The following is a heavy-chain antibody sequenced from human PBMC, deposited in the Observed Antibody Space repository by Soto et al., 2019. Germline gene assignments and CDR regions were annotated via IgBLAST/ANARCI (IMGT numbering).Heavy chain of an antibody. D-gene: IGHD4-17*01. CDR1: GGSISSYY. Sequence: PSETLSLTCTVSGGSISSYYWSWIRQPPGKGLEWIGYIYYSGSTNYNPSLKSRVTISVDTSKNQFSLKLSSVTAADTAVYYCARHDFGDSDYWGQGTLVTVSS. V-gene: IGHV4-59*08. CDR3: ARHDFGDSDY. J-gene: IGHJ4*02. CDR2: IYYSGST.